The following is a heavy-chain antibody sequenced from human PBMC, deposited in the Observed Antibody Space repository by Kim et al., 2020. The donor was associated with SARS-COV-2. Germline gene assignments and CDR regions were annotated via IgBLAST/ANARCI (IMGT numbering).Heavy chain of an antibody. V-gene: IGHV3-48*04. CDR1: GFSFSSYS. CDR3: ARDGGNILTNYYPYYFDY. CDR2: ISSSSSTI. Sequence: GGSLRLSCAASGFSFSSYSMNWVRQAPGKGLEWVSYISSSSSTIYYADSGRGRFTISRDNAKNSLFLQMNSLRAEDTAVYYCARDGGNILTNYYPYYFDYWGQGTLVTVSS. D-gene: IGHD3-9*01. J-gene: IGHJ4*02.